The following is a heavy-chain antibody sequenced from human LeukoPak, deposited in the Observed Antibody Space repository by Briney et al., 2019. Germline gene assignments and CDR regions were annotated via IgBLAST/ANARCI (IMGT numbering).Heavy chain of an antibody. J-gene: IGHJ4*02. Sequence: SETLSLICTVSGAFISSYYWSWIRQPPGKGLEWIGYVYDSGKTNYNPSLKSRVTISMDTSKNQFSLNLRSVTAADTAVYYCARARGDFHYFDSWGQGTLVTVSS. D-gene: IGHD2-21*02. CDR2: VYDSGKT. CDR1: GAFISSYY. V-gene: IGHV4-59*01. CDR3: ARARGDFHYFDS.